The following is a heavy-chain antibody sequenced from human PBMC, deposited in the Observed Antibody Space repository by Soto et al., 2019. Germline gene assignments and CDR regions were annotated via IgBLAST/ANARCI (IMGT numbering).Heavy chain of an antibody. CDR3: ARGLRSSSWPLDY. J-gene: IGHJ4*02. CDR1: GFTFSSYA. Sequence: QVQLEESGGGVVQPGRSLRLSCAASGFTFSSYAMHWVRQAPGKGLEWVAVISYDGSNKYYADSVKGRFTISRDNSKNTLYLQMNSLRAEDTAVYYCARGLRSSSWPLDYWGQGTLVTVSS. D-gene: IGHD6-13*01. V-gene: IGHV3-30-3*01. CDR2: ISYDGSNK.